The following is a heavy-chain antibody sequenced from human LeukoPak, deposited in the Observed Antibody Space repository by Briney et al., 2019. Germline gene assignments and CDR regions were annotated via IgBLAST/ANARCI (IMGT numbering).Heavy chain of an antibody. J-gene: IGHJ6*03. D-gene: IGHD3-16*01. CDR3: ARDHVLSGNYYYYMDV. V-gene: IGHV3-30*03. Sequence: GRSLRLSCAASGFTFSSYGMHWVRQAPGKGLEWVAVISYDGSNKYYADSVKGRFTISRDNSKNTLYLQMNSLRAEDTAVYYCARDHVLSGNYYYYMDVWGKGTTVTVS. CDR2: ISYDGSNK. CDR1: GFTFSSYG.